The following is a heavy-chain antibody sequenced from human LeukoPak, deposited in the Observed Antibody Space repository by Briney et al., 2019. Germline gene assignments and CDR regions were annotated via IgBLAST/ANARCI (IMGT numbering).Heavy chain of an antibody. CDR2: IYYSGST. V-gene: IGHV4-59*01. Sequence: SETLSLTCTVSGGSISSYYWSWIRQPPGKALEWIGYIYYSGSTSYNPSLKSRVTISVDTSKNQFSLKLSSVTAADTAVYHCARDQSGGYYFDYWGQGTLVTVSS. D-gene: IGHD3-10*01. J-gene: IGHJ4*02. CDR1: GGSISSYY. CDR3: ARDQSGGYYFDY.